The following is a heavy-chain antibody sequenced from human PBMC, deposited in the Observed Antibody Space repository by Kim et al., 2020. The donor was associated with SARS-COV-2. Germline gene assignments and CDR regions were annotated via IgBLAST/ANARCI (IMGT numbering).Heavy chain of an antibody. J-gene: IGHJ4*02. V-gene: IGHV3-7*01. CDR2: IKEDASKI. CDR3: ARGHLGINY. CDR1: GLTFSSFW. Sequence: GGSLRLSCAASGLTFSSFWMSWFRQAPGKGLEWLASIKEDASKIYHVDSVKGRFTISRDNAKNSLYLQMTSLRAEDTGVYYCARGHLGINYWGQGTQVTVSS. D-gene: IGHD1-26*01.